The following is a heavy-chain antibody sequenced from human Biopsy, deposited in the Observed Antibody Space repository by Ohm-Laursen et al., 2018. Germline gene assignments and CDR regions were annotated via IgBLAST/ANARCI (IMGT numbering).Heavy chain of an antibody. CDR1: DVSISTYY. D-gene: IGHD5-12*01. Sequence: GTLSLTCTVSDVSISTYYWSWIRQSPGRGLEWIAHIYYNGYTDYNPSLKSRVTISLDAPKNQFSLKMSAVTAADTAIYYCAREAIGVATTFDLWGQGTMVAVSS. CDR2: IYYNGYT. CDR3: AREAIGVATTFDL. V-gene: IGHV4-59*01. J-gene: IGHJ3*01.